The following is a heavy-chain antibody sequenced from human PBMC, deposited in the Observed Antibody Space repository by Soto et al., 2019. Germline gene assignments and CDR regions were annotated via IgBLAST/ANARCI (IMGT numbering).Heavy chain of an antibody. CDR2: IYYSGGT. D-gene: IGHD3-9*01. CDR1: GGSISSGGYY. J-gene: IGHJ4*02. Sequence: TSGTLSLTCTVSGGSISSGGYYWSWIRPHPGKGLGWIGYIYYSGGTYYNPSLKRRVTISVDTSKNQFSMKLSSVTAADTYVYYCARAYYDILNGYYSGFEYWGQGTLVTVSS. V-gene: IGHV4-31*03. CDR3: ARAYYDILNGYYSGFEY.